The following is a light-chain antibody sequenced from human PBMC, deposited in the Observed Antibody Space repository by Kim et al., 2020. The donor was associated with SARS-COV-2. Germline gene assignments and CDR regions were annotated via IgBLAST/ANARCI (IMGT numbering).Light chain of an antibody. CDR1: QGISTY. Sequence: ASVGARVTITSRASQGISTYVAWFQQKPGQAPKSLIFGASNLYSGVPSRFSGSGSVADFTLTISSLQAEDFAFYFCQQYYSYPYTFGGGTKVDIK. CDR2: GAS. J-gene: IGKJ4*01. CDR3: QQYYSYPYT. V-gene: IGKV1-16*01.